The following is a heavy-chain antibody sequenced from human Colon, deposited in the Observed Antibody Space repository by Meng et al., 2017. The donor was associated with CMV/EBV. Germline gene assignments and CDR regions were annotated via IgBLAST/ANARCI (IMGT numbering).Heavy chain of an antibody. CDR3: ARRVLSEQYEWERFAFDI. D-gene: IGHD5-12*01. CDR2: INSDGSST. CDR1: GFTFSSYW. J-gene: IGHJ3*02. Sequence: GESLKISCAASGFTFSSYWMHWVRQAPGKGLVWVSRINSDGSSTNYADSVKGRFTISRDNAKNTLYLQMNSLRAEDTAVYYCARRVLSEQYEWERFAFDIWGRGTMVTVSS. V-gene: IGHV3-74*01.